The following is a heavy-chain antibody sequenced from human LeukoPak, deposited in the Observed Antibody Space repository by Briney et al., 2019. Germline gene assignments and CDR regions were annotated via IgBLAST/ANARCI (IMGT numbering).Heavy chain of an antibody. CDR2: IYSGGST. V-gene: IGHV3-53*01. Sequence: PGRSLRLSCAASGFTVSSNYMSWVRQAPGKGLEWVSVIYSGGSTYYADSVKGRFTISRDNSKNTLYLQMNSLRAEDTAVYYCARTWFGESHNWFDPWGQGTLVTVSS. D-gene: IGHD3-10*01. CDR1: GFTVSSNY. J-gene: IGHJ5*02. CDR3: ARTWFGESHNWFDP.